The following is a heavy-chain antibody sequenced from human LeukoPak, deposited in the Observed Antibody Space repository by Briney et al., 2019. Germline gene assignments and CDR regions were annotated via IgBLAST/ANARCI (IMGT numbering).Heavy chain of an antibody. Sequence: SGTLSLTCTVSGGSISSYYWSWIRQPPGKGLEWIGYIYYSGSTNYNPSLKSRVTISVDTSKSQFSLKLTSVTAADTAVYYCARRRYTSGYLDYWGQGTLVTVSS. J-gene: IGHJ4*02. CDR1: GGSISSYY. CDR2: IYYSGST. D-gene: IGHD3-22*01. CDR3: ARRRYTSGYLDY. V-gene: IGHV4-59*08.